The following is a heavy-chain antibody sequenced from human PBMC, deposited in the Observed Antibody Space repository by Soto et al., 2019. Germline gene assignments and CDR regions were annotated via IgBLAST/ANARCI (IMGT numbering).Heavy chain of an antibody. V-gene: IGHV4-34*01. CDR3: ARGMVAARRTGGNYYYYYYYMDV. CDR2: INHSGST. Sequence: SETQSLACTVYGGSFIGYYWSWIRQPPGKGLEWIGEINHSGSTNYNPSLKSRVTISVDTSKNQFSLKLSSVTAADTAVYYCARGMVAARRTGGNYYYYYYYMDVWGKGTTVTVSS. D-gene: IGHD6-6*01. CDR1: GGSFIGYY. J-gene: IGHJ6*03.